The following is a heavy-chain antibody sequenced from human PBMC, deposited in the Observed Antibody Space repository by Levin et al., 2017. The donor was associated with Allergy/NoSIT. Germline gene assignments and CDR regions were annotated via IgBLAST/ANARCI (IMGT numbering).Heavy chain of an antibody. J-gene: IGHJ4*02. Sequence: LSLTCAASGFTFSSYAMHWVRQAPGEGLEWVALIWWDGSNTYYADSVKGRFAISRDNSKNTLYLQMNSLRAEDTAVYYCARDSGVVGSSGWYPDRADKWGQGTLVTVSS. CDR3: ARDSGVVGSSGWYPDRADK. CDR2: IWWDGSNT. CDR1: GFTFSSYA. D-gene: IGHD6-19*01. V-gene: IGHV3-33*01.